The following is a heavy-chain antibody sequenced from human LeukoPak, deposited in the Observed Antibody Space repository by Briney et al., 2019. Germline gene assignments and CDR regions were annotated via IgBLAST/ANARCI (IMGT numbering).Heavy chain of an antibody. J-gene: IGHJ4*02. V-gene: IGHV3-21*01. Sequence: GGSLRLSCAASGFTFSSYSMNWVRQAPGKGLGWVSSISSSSSYIYYADSVKGRFTISSDNAKNSLYLQMNSMRADDTAVYYCAIDYGPVTYYYDSSGREFDYWGQGTLVNVSS. D-gene: IGHD3-22*01. CDR1: GFTFSSYS. CDR3: AIDYGPVTYYYDSSGREFDY. CDR2: ISSSSSYI.